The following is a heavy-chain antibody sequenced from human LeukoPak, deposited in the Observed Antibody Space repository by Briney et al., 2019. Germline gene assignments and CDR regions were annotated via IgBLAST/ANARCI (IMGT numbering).Heavy chain of an antibody. Sequence: GSPRPSCVASGFTLSSYAMSWGRPAPGEGGGWVSAISGSGGSTYYADSVKGRFTISRDNAKNSLYLQMNSLRAEDTAVYYCARETRLRWTDYWGQGTLVTDSS. CDR2: ISGSGGST. J-gene: IGHJ4*02. V-gene: IGHV3-23*01. D-gene: IGHD5-24*01. CDR3: ARETRLRWTDY. CDR1: GFTLSSYA.